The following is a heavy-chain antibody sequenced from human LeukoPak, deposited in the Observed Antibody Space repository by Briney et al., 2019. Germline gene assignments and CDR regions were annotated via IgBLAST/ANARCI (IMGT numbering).Heavy chain of an antibody. D-gene: IGHD1-1*01. J-gene: IGHJ4*02. CDR1: GFPFSSYA. CDR2: ISDSGGST. V-gene: IGHV3-64*04. Sequence: AGGSLRLSCSASGFPFSSYAMHWVRQAPGKGLEYVSAISDSGGSTYYADSVKGRFTISRDNSKNTLYLQMNSLRAEDTAVYYCANLRGGYLFDYWGQGTLVTVSS. CDR3: ANLRGGYLFDY.